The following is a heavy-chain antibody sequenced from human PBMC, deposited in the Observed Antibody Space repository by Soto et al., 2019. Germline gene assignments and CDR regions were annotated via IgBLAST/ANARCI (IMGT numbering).Heavy chain of an antibody. J-gene: IGHJ5*02. D-gene: IGHD2-15*01. CDR3: VRQGVVAVTHWFDP. Sequence: QVQLVESGGGVVQPGTSLRLSCAASGFSFSTYVMHWARQAPGKGLEWVAVISEDGSNKYYADSVKGRSTISRDNSKNTLYLQVNSLRAEDTAVYYCVRQGVVAVTHWFDPWGQGNLVSVSS. CDR2: ISEDGSNK. V-gene: IGHV3-30*03. CDR1: GFSFSTYV.